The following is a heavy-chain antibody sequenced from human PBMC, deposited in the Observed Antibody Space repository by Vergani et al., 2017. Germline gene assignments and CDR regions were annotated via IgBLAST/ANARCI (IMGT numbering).Heavy chain of an antibody. Sequence: EVQLLESGGGLVQPGGSLKLSCAASGFTFSGSAMHWVRQASGKGLEWVGRIRSKANSYATAYAASVKGRFTISRDNSKNTLYLQMNSLRAEDTAVYYCAKVSRWYDILTGYSRNAFDIWGQGTMVTVSS. CDR1: GFTFSGSA. CDR3: AKVSRWYDILTGYSRNAFDI. D-gene: IGHD3-9*01. CDR2: IRSKANSYAT. J-gene: IGHJ3*02. V-gene: IGHV3-73*01.